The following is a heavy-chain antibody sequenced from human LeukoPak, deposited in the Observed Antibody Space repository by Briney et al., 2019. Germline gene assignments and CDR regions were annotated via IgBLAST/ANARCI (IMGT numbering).Heavy chain of an antibody. CDR1: GFTFSSYE. J-gene: IGHJ6*04. V-gene: IGHV3-48*03. CDR2: ISSSGSTI. Sequence: GGSLRLSCAASGFTFSSYEMNRVRQAPGKGLEWVSYISSSGSTIYYADSVKGRFTISRDNAKNSLYLQMNSLRAEDTAVYYCAELGITMIGGVWGKGTTVPISS. D-gene: IGHD3-10*02. CDR3: AELGITMIGGV.